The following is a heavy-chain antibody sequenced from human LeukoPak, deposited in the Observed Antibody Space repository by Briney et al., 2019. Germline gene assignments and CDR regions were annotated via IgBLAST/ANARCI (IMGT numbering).Heavy chain of an antibody. CDR2: AYYSGIT. Sequence: SETLSLTCSVSGGSINSYYWSWIRQPPGKGLEWIGHAYYSGITNYIPSLKSRATISVDTSKKQLSLKLSSMTAADTAVYYCARGPSIAVSRYFYNYYMDVWGKGTTVTVSS. V-gene: IGHV4-59*01. CDR1: GGSINSYY. D-gene: IGHD6-19*01. CDR3: ARGPSIAVSRYFYNYYMDV. J-gene: IGHJ6*03.